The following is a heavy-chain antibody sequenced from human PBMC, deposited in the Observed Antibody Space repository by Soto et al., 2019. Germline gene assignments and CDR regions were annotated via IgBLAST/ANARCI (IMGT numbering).Heavy chain of an antibody. J-gene: IGHJ3*02. CDR1: GVSISSGGYY. CDR2: IYYTGSS. D-gene: IGHD1-1*01. Sequence: QVQLQESGPGLVKPSQTLSLTCTVSGVSISSGGYYWSWIRQPPGKGLEWIGYIYYTGSSYYNPSLKSRITMSLDTSKNHFSLELSSVTVADTPVYYCAAGSQLERDGFDIWGQGTMVTVSS. CDR3: AAGSQLERDGFDI. V-gene: IGHV4-31*03.